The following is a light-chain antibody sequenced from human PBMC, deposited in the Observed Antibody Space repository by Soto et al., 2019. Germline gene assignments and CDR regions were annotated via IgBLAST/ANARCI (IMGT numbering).Light chain of an antibody. CDR1: QSVLYSSNNKNY. V-gene: IGKV4-1*01. CDR3: QQYYGNPLT. CDR2: WAS. Sequence: DIVMTQSPDSLAVSLGERATINCNSSQSVLYSSNNKNYLAWYQQKRGQTPKMLIYWASTRESGVPDRFSGSGSGTDFTLTISRLQAEDVEIYYCQQYYGNPLTFGGGTKVDIK. J-gene: IGKJ4*01.